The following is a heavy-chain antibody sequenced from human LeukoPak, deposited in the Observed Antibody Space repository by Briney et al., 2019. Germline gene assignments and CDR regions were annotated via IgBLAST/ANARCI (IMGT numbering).Heavy chain of an antibody. V-gene: IGHV4-39*01. J-gene: IGHJ4*02. CDR3: ARSGKYALETVDRKFAC. Sequence: SETLSLTCTVSGGSISSSSYYWGWIRQPPGKGLEWIGSIYYSGSTYYNPSLKRRVTISVDTSKNQFSLKLTSVTAADTAVYYCARSGKYALETVDRKFACWGQGPLATVSS. CDR2: IYYSGST. D-gene: IGHD3-16*01. CDR1: GGSISSSSYY.